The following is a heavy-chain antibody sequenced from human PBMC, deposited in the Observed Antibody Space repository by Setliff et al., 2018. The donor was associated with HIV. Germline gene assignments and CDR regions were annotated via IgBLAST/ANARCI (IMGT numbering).Heavy chain of an antibody. V-gene: IGHV4-39*01. CDR3: ARRQQLWLLYAFDI. CDR2: VYYSGST. D-gene: IGHD5-18*01. Sequence: KSSETLSLTCSVSGGSTSSSSYYWAWVRQPPGKGPEWIGSVYYSGSTHYNPSLKSRVTISVDTSKNQFSLKLSSVTAADTAVYYCARRQQLWLLYAFDIWGQGTMVTVSS. J-gene: IGHJ3*02. CDR1: GGSTSSSSYY.